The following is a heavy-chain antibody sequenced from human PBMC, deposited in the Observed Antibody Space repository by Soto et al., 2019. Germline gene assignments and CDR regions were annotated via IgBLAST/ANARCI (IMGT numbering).Heavy chain of an antibody. V-gene: IGHV1-2*04. Sequence: ASVKVSCKASGYTFTGYYMHWVRQAPGQGLEWMGWINPNSGGTNYAQKFQGWVTMTRDTSISTAYMELSRLRSDDTAVYYCAIESGSAETTYGMDVWGQGTTVTVFS. CDR3: AIESGSAETTYGMDV. D-gene: IGHD1-7*01. CDR2: INPNSGGT. J-gene: IGHJ6*02. CDR1: GYTFTGYY.